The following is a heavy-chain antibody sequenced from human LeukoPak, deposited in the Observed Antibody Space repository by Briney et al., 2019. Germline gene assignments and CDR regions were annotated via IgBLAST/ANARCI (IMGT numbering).Heavy chain of an antibody. V-gene: IGHV1-69*13. CDR2: IIPIFGTA. CDR3: ARDEPPRH. J-gene: IGHJ1*01. CDR1: GGTFSSYA. Sequence: GASVKVSCKASGGTFSSYAINWVRQAPGQGLEWMGGIIPIFGTANYAQKFQGRVTITADESTSTAYMELSSLRSEDTTVYYCARDEPPRHWGQGTLVTVSS.